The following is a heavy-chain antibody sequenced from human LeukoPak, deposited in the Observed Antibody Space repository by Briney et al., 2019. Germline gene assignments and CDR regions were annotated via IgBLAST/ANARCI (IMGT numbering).Heavy chain of an antibody. CDR3: AKYSSMFDY. J-gene: IGHJ4*02. Sequence: GALRPPCGASGFTFRSYDMHWVRPAPGKGVEWVAVISYDGSNKYYADSVRGRFTISRDNSKNTLYLQMNSLRAEDTAVYYCAKYSSMFDYWGQGTLVTVSS. CDR1: GFTFRSYD. CDR2: ISYDGSNK. D-gene: IGHD2-21*01. V-gene: IGHV3-30*18.